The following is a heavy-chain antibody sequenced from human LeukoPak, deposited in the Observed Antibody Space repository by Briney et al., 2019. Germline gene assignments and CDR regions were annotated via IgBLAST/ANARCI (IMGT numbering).Heavy chain of an antibody. CDR3: AKSPLRWFGELLPSGHFDY. D-gene: IGHD3-10*01. CDR2: ISGRGGST. V-gene: IGHV3-23*01. Sequence: PGGSLRLSCAASGFTFSSYAMSWVRQAPGKGLEGFPAISGRGGSTYYADSVKGRFTISRDNSKNTLYLQMNSLRAEDTAVYYCAKSPLRWFGELLPSGHFDYWGQGTLVTVSS. J-gene: IGHJ4*02. CDR1: GFTFSSYA.